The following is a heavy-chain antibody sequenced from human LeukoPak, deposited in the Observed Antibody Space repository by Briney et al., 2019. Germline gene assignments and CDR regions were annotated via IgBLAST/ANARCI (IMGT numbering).Heavy chain of an antibody. CDR3: ARDYCSSTSCYTRGYYYYYMDV. D-gene: IGHD2-2*02. Sequence: ASVKVSCKASGYTFTSYGISWVRQAPGQGLEWMGWISAYNGNTNYAQKLQGRVTMTTDTSTSTAYMELRSLRSDDTAVYYCARDYCSSTSCYTRGYYYYYMDVWGKGTTVTVSS. CDR1: GYTFTSYG. J-gene: IGHJ6*03. CDR2: ISAYNGNT. V-gene: IGHV1-18*01.